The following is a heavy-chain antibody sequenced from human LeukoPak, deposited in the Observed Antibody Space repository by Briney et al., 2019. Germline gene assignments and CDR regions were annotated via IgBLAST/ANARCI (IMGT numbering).Heavy chain of an antibody. V-gene: IGHV3-23*01. CDR3: AKNMGWELLTNFDY. Sequence: GGSLRLSCAASGFTFSSYGMSWVRQAPGKGLEWVSAISGSGGSTYYADSVKGRFTISRDNSKNTLYLQMNSLRAEDTAVYYCAKNMGWELLTNFDYWGQGTLVTVSS. CDR2: ISGSGGST. CDR1: GFTFSSYG. J-gene: IGHJ4*02. D-gene: IGHD1-26*01.